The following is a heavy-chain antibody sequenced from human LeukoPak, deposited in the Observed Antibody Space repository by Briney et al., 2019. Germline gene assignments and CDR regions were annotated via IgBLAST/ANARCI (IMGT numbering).Heavy chain of an antibody. J-gene: IGHJ2*01. D-gene: IGHD4-23*01. CDR2: MNHSGSS. V-gene: IGHV4-34*01. CDR3: ASMTTVGGPWYFDL. CDR1: GGSFSGYY. Sequence: SETLSLTCAVYGGSFSGYYWSWIRQSPGKGLEWIGEMNHSGSSNYNPSLKSRVTISVDTSKNQFSLKLTSVTAADTAVYYCASMTTVGGPWYFDLWGRGTLVTVSS.